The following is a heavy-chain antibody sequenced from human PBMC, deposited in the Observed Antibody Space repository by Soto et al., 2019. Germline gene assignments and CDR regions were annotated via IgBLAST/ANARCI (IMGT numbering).Heavy chain of an antibody. CDR3: ARVGGTNLH. CDR1: GFTLSSYW. V-gene: IGHV3-74*01. J-gene: IGHJ1*01. Sequence: GGSMRLCCAASGFTLSSYWMHWVRQAPGKGLVWVSRVNSDGSSTNYADSVKGRFTISRDNAKNTLYLQMDGLRAEDTAVYYCARVGGTNLHCGPGSLVTVDS. D-gene: IGHD1-26*01. CDR2: VNSDGSST.